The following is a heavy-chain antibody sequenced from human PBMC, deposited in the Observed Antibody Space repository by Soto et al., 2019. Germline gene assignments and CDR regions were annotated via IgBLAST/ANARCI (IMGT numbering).Heavy chain of an antibody. Sequence: GGSLRLSCAASGFTFSSYAMSWVRQAPGKGLEWVSAISGSGGSTYYADSVNGRFTISIDNSKNTLYLQMNSLRAEDSAVYYSAKGYDSSGYYYFDYWGQGTLVTVSS. D-gene: IGHD3-22*01. CDR2: ISGSGGST. CDR1: GFTFSSYA. J-gene: IGHJ4*02. V-gene: IGHV3-23*01. CDR3: AKGYDSSGYYYFDY.